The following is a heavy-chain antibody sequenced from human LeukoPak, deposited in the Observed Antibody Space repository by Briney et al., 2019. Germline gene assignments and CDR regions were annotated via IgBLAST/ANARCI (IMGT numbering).Heavy chain of an antibody. Sequence: GGSLRLSCEASGFPVSANYMTWVRQAPGKGLEWVSVIYATGDTHYAESVKGRFTISRDSSKNILHLQMNSLRAEDTAVYYCARDLYQSRWGQGTLVTVSS. J-gene: IGHJ4*02. D-gene: IGHD2-2*01. V-gene: IGHV3-66*01. CDR1: GFPVSANY. CDR2: IYATGDT. CDR3: ARDLYQSR.